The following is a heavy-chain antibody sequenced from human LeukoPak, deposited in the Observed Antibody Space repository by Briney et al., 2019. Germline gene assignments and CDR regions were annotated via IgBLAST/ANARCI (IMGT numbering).Heavy chain of an antibody. CDR3: ARTKGSAELDY. CDR1: GGSISSYY. Sequence: PSETLSLTCTVSGGSISSYYWSWIRQPPGKGLEWIGYIYYSGSTNYNPSLKSRVTISVDTSKNQFSLKLSSVTAADTAAYYCARTKGSAELDYWGQGTLVTVSS. CDR2: IYYSGST. V-gene: IGHV4-59*01. D-gene: IGHD1-14*01. J-gene: IGHJ4*02.